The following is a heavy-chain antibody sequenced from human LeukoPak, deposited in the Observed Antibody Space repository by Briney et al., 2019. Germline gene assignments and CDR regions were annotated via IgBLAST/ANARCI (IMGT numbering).Heavy chain of an antibody. V-gene: IGHV1-2*02. CDR1: GYTFTDYY. J-gene: IGHJ6*02. Sequence: ASVKVSCKASGYTFTDYYLHWVRQAPGQGLEWMGWINPTSGGTNYAQKFQGSVTMTRDTSITTAYMELSSLRSDDTALYYCASLGATTLSYYGVDVWGQGTTVTVSS. D-gene: IGHD1-26*01. CDR2: INPTSGGT. CDR3: ASLGATTLSYYGVDV.